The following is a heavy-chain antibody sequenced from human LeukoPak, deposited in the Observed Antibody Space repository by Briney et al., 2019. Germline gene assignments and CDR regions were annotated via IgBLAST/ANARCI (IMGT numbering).Heavy chain of an antibody. CDR1: GYTFTSYY. CDR3: ARFAVHRRITVAGQFGLDY. J-gene: IGHJ4*02. D-gene: IGHD6-19*01. CDR2: INPSGGST. Sequence: ASVKVSCKASGYTFTSYYMHWVRQAPGQGLEWMGIINPSGGSTNYAQKFQGRVTMTRDTSTSTVYMELSSLRSEDTAVYYCARFAVHRRITVAGQFGLDYWGQGTLVSLSS. V-gene: IGHV1-46*01.